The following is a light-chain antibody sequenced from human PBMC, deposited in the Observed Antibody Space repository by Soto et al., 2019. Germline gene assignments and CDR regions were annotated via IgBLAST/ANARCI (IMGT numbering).Light chain of an antibody. V-gene: IGKV3-20*01. CDR3: QQYGSSRWT. CDR2: GPA. CDR1: QSVRSSY. J-gene: IGKJ1*01. Sequence: EIVLTQSPGTMSLSPGERATLSCRASQSVRSSYLAWYQQKPGQAPRILSYGPAISAPGIPDRFSGSGSGTDCTLTISRLEPEDFSVYYCQQYGSSRWTFCQGTKVEIK.